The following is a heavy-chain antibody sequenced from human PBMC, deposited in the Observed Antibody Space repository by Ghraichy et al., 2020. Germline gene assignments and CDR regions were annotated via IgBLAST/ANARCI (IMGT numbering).Heavy chain of an antibody. J-gene: IGHJ4*02. V-gene: IGHV3-23*01. Sequence: GGSLRLSCAASGFTFSSYAMSWVRQAPGKGLEWVSAISGSGGSTYYADSVKGRFTISRDNSKNTLYLQMNSLRAEDTAIYYCAKDRYYDGDFDYWGQGTLVTIFS. CDR2: ISGSGGST. D-gene: IGHD3-22*01. CDR1: GFTFSSYA. CDR3: AKDRYYDGDFDY.